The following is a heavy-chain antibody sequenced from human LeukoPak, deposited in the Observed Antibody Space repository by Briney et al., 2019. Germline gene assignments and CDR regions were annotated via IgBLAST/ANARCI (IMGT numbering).Heavy chain of an antibody. D-gene: IGHD3-22*01. CDR3: ARDQPNYYDSSGYDLYYYYGMDV. J-gene: IGHJ6*02. CDR2: IYSGGST. CDR1: GFTVSSNY. V-gene: IGHV3-66*01. Sequence: GGSLRLSCAASGFTVSSNYMSWVRQAPGKGLEWVSVIYSGGSTYYADSVKGRFTISRDNSKNTLYLQMNSLRAEDTAVYYCARDQPNYYDSSGYDLYYYYGMDVWGQGTTVTVSS.